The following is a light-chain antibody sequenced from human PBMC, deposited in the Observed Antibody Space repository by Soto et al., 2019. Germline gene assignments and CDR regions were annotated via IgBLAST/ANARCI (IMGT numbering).Light chain of an antibody. V-gene: IGKV3-15*01. CDR3: QQYNNCPPIT. Sequence: EIVMTQSPATLSVSPGDTVTLSCRASQSVRNNLAWYQQKPGQAPRLLIYGASTRATGIPARFSGSGSGTDFTLTISSLQSEDFALCYCQQYNNCPPITFVQGTRREIK. J-gene: IGKJ5*01. CDR1: QSVRNN. CDR2: GAS.